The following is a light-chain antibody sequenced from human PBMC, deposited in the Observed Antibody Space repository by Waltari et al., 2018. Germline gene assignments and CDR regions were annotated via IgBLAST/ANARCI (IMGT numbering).Light chain of an antibody. V-gene: IGLV2-14*01. Sequence: QSALTQPASVSGSPGQSITISCTGTSSDVGSHTYVPWYQYHPGKAPKIIIYEVSIRPSGVSNRFSGSKSGNTASLTISGLQAEDEADYYCTSYSASTLGVFGTGTKVTVL. CDR3: TSYSASTLGV. CDR1: SSDVGSHTY. J-gene: IGLJ1*01. CDR2: EVS.